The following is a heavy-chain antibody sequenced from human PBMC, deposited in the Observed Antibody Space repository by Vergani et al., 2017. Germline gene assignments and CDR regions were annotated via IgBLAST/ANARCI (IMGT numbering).Heavy chain of an antibody. Sequence: VQLQQWGAGLLKPSETLSLTCAVYGGSFSGYYWSWIRQPPGKGLEWVSGISSTSDHIYHADSLKGRFTISRDNAKNSIFLHMNNLRADDTAVYYCARDRLSSDAIDLWGQGTAVTVSS. CDR2: ISSTSDHI. CDR1: GGSFSGYY. J-gene: IGHJ3*01. CDR3: ARDRLSSDAIDL. D-gene: IGHD6-6*01. V-gene: IGHV3-21*01.